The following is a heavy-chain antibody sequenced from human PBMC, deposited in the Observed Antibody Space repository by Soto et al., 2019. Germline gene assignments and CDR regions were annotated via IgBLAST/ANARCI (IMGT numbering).Heavy chain of an antibody. V-gene: IGHV3-23*01. Sequence: SGGSLRLSCAASGFTFSSYAMSWVRQAPGKGLEWVSAISGSGGSTYYADSVKGRFTISRDNSKNTLYLQMNSLRAEDTAVYYCAKDRADRYQRFYFDYWGQGTLVTVSS. CDR2: ISGSGGST. CDR1: GFTFSSYA. J-gene: IGHJ4*02. CDR3: AKDRADRYQRFYFDY. D-gene: IGHD2-2*01.